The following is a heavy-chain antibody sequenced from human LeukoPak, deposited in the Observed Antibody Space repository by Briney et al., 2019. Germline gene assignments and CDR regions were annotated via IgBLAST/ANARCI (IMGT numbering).Heavy chain of an antibody. CDR1: GFTFSSYS. Sequence: GGSLRLSCAASGFTFSSYSMNWVRQAPGKGLEWVSSISSSYIYYADSVKGRFTISRDNAKNSLYLQMNSLRAEDTAVYYCARVTRFGETYFDYWGQGTLVTVHS. D-gene: IGHD3-10*01. V-gene: IGHV3-21*01. CDR3: ARVTRFGETYFDY. CDR2: ISSSYI. J-gene: IGHJ4*02.